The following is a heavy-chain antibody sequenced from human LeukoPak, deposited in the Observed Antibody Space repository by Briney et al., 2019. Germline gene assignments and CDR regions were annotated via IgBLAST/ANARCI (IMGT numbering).Heavy chain of an antibody. J-gene: IGHJ4*02. CDR2: IYYSGST. D-gene: IGHD3-22*01. CDR3: ARGEPAYDGYYPVDYFDY. V-gene: IGHV4-61*01. CDR1: GGSIISSSSSSYY. Sequence: SETLSLTCTVSGGSIISSSSSSYYWSWIRQPPGKGLEWIGYIYYSGSTNYNPSLKSRVTISVDTSKNQFSLKLSSVTAADTAVYYCARGEPAYDGYYPVDYFDYWGQGTLVTVSS.